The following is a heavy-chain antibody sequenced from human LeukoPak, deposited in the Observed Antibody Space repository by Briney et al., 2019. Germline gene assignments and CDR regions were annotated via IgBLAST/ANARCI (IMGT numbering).Heavy chain of an antibody. D-gene: IGHD1-7*01. CDR3: ASPLELSLDAFDI. Sequence: SETLSLTCTVSGGSISSSSYSWGWIRKPQGKGLEWIVSIYYSGSTYYNPSLKSRVTISVDTSKNQFSLKLSSVTAADTAVYYCASPLELSLDAFDIWGQGTMVTVSS. J-gene: IGHJ3*02. CDR1: GGSISSSSYS. CDR2: IYYSGST. V-gene: IGHV4-39*01.